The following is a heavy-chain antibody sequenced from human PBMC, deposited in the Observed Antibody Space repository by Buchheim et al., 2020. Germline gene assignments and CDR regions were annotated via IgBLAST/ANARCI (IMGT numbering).Heavy chain of an antibody. CDR1: GDTFTNYY. J-gene: IGHJ4*02. CDR3: ARAWGAHFCAYGFDS. D-gene: IGHD3-3*02. CDR2: LDPRGGTV. Sequence: QVQLVQSGAEAKKPGASVTISCNSSGDTFTNYYLHWVRQAPGQGLEWVGMLDPRGGTVKYAQKFQFQGSVTLTRDTSTRMVYMELSSLTFDYTAVYFCARAWGAHFCAYGFDSWGQGTL. V-gene: IGHV1-46*01.